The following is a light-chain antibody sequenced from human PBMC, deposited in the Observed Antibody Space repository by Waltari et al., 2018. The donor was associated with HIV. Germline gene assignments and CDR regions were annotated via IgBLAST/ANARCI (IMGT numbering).Light chain of an antibody. J-gene: IGLJ3*02. V-gene: IGLV2-11*01. CDR1: SSDVGGYNY. CDR3: CSYAGNYPVL. CDR2: DVT. Sequence: QSALTQPRSVSGSPGQSVTISCTGTSSDVGGYNYVSWYQQNPGKAPKFIIYDVTKLPSRVPDRCSGSKSGNTSSLTISGLQAEDEADYYCCSYAGNYPVLFGGGTKLTVL.